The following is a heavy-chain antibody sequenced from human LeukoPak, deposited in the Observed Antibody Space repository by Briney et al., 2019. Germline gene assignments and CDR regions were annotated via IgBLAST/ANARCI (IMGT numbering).Heavy chain of an antibody. Sequence: GGSLRLSCAASGFTFSSYGMHWVRQAPGKGLEWVSAISASGDSTHYGDSVKGRFTISRDNSKNTVYLQMSSLRAEDTAVYYCAKPYDFWSGRYATGDYWGQGTLVTVSS. CDR2: ISASGDST. J-gene: IGHJ4*02. V-gene: IGHV3-23*01. D-gene: IGHD3-3*01. CDR3: AKPYDFWSGRYATGDY. CDR1: GFTFSSYG.